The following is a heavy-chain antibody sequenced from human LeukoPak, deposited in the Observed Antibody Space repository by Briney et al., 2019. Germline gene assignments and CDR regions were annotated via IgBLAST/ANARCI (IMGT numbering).Heavy chain of an antibody. CDR2: IRYDGSNK. Sequence: GGSLRLSCAASGFTFSSYGMHWVRQAPGKGLEWVAFIRYDGSNKYYADSVKGRFTISRDNSKNTLYLQMNSLRAEDTAVYYCAKEPQRTMIVVVITQYYFDYWGQGTLVTVSS. V-gene: IGHV3-30*02. CDR1: GFTFSSYG. J-gene: IGHJ4*02. D-gene: IGHD3-22*01. CDR3: AKEPQRTMIVVVITQYYFDY.